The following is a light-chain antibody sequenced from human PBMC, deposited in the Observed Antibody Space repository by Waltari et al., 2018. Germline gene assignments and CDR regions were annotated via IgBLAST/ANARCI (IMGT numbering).Light chain of an antibody. J-gene: IGKJ5*01. CDR1: QSVSSY. V-gene: IGKV3-11*01. CDR2: DAS. Sequence: EIVLTQSPATLSLSPGERATLSCRASQSVSSYLGWYQQTPGQAPRLLIYDASNRATGIQARFSGSGSGTDFTLTISSLEPEDFAVYYCQQRSDWPPHFGQGTRLEMK. CDR3: QQRSDWPPH.